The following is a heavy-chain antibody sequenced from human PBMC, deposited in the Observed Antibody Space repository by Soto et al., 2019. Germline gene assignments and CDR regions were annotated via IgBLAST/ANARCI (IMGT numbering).Heavy chain of an antibody. CDR1: GGSISSSSYY. CDR2: IYYSGRT. CDR3: ARQYYYDSSGDWYFDL. J-gene: IGHJ2*01. V-gene: IGHV4-39*01. D-gene: IGHD3-22*01. Sequence: SETLSLTCTVSGGSISSSSYYWGWIRQPPGKGLEWIGSIYYSGRTYYNPSLKSRVTISVDTSKNQFSLKLSSVTAADTAVYYCARQYYYDSSGDWYFDLWGRGTLVTVSS.